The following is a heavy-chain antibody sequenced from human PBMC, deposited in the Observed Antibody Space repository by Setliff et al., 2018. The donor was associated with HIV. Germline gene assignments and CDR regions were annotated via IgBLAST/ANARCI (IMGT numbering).Heavy chain of an antibody. CDR2: IYYSGST. Sequence: PSETLSLTCTVSGGSISSSSYYWGWIRQPPGKGLEWSGRIYYSGSTYYNPSLKSRVTISVDTSKNQFSLKLSSVTAADTAVYYCARHKGFGEFYFDYWGQGTLVTVSS. J-gene: IGHJ4*02. D-gene: IGHD3-10*01. V-gene: IGHV4-39*01. CDR3: ARHKGFGEFYFDY. CDR1: GGSISSSSYY.